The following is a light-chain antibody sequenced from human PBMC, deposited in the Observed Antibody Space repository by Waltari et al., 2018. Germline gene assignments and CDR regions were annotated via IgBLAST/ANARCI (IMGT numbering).Light chain of an antibody. CDR1: SSNIGAGHD. J-gene: IGLJ2*01. V-gene: IGLV1-40*01. CDR3: QSYDSSLSGGV. Sequence: QSVLTQPPSVSGAPGQRVTISCTGSSSNIGAGHDVHWYQQLPGTAPKLLIYGNSKRPSGVPDRCAGSKSGTSASLAITGLQAEDEADYYCQSYDSSLSGGVFGGGTKLTVL. CDR2: GNS.